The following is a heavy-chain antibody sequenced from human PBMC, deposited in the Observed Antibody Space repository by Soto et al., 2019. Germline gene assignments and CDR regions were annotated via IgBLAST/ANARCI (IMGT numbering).Heavy chain of an antibody. D-gene: IGHD2-8*01. CDR3: ARDTTIVLMVYDDAFDI. V-gene: IGHV1-18*01. J-gene: IGHJ3*02. CDR1: GYTFTSYG. Sequence: ASVKVSCKASGYTFTSYGISWVRQAPGQGLEWMGWISAYNGKTNYAQKLQGRVTMTTDTSTSTAYMELRSLRSDDTAVYYCARDTTIVLMVYDDAFDIWGQGTMVTVSS. CDR2: ISAYNGKT.